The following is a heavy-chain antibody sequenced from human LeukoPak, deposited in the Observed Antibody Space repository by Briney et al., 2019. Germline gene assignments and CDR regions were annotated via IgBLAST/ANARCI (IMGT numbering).Heavy chain of an antibody. Sequence: ASVKVSCKASGYTFTSYDINWVRQATGQGLEWMGWMNPNSGNTGYAQKFQGRVTMTRNTSISTAYMELSSLRSEDTAVYYCARGGGDFWSGYHDAFDIWGQGTMVTVSS. D-gene: IGHD3-3*01. V-gene: IGHV1-8*01. CDR3: ARGGGDFWSGYHDAFDI. J-gene: IGHJ3*02. CDR2: MNPNSGNT. CDR1: GYTFTSYD.